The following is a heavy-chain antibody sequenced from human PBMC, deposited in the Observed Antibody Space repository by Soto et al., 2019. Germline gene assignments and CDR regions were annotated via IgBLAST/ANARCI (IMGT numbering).Heavy chain of an antibody. D-gene: IGHD3-22*01. Sequence: EVQLLESGGDLVQPGGSLRLSCAASEFTFSSYAMYWVRQAPGKGLARVSVISGGGGTTHYADSVKGRFRISRDNSKNTLYLQMNSLRVEDTAVYYCAKGKVAYDNSGLQYFYYFPMNVWGQGTSVTVSS. CDR1: EFTFSSYA. V-gene: IGHV3-23*01. CDR3: AKGKVAYDNSGLQYFYYFPMNV. J-gene: IGHJ6*02. CDR2: ISGGGGTT.